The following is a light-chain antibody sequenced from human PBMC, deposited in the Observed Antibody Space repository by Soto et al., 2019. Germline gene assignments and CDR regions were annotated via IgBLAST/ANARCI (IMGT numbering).Light chain of an antibody. J-gene: IGLJ3*02. Sequence: QSALTQPASVSGSPGQSITISCTGTSSDVGAYNYVSWHQHHPGKAPKLMIYGVTNRPSGVSNRFSGSKSGNTASLTISGLQAEDGADYYCSSYTRSSTWVFGGGTKLTVL. CDR2: GVT. CDR1: SSDVGAYNY. CDR3: SSYTRSSTWV. V-gene: IGLV2-14*01.